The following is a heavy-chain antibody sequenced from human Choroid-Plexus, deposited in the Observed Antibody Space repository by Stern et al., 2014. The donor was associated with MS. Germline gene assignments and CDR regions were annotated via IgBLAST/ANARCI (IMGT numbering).Heavy chain of an antibody. CDR1: GYSFSNYW. J-gene: IGHJ4*02. Sequence: VQLVQSGTEVKKPGESLKISCKGSGYSFSNYWIGWVRQMPGKGLEWIGIIYPGDSDTRSSPSFQGQVTISADKSSNTAYLQWSSLKASDTAIYYCATAPPRGYTYGNFDYWGQGTLVTVSS. CDR3: ATAPPRGYTYGNFDY. D-gene: IGHD5-18*01. CDR2: IYPGDSDT. V-gene: IGHV5-51*03.